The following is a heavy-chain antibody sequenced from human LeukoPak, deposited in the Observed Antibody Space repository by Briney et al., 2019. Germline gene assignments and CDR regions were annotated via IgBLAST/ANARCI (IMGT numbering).Heavy chain of an antibody. CDR1: GGTFSSYA. CDR2: INPNSGGT. V-gene: IGHV1-2*06. CDR3: ARESRPDSSSSEGFDH. Sequence: ASVKVSCKASGGTFSSYAISWVRQAPGQGLEWMGRINPNSGGTNYAQKFQGRVTMTRDTSISTAYMELSRLRSDDTAVYYCARESRPDSSSSEGFDHWGQGTLVTVSS. J-gene: IGHJ4*02. D-gene: IGHD6-6*01.